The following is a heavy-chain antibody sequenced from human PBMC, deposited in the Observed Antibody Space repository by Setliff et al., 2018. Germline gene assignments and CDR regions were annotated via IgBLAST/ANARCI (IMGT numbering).Heavy chain of an antibody. D-gene: IGHD2-2*01. CDR1: GYTFTDYY. V-gene: IGHV1-2*02. J-gene: IGHJ5*02. CDR2: IDPNSRST. CDR3: ARAPLMVVVPPDAHRFDP. Sequence: GASVKVSCKASGYTFTDYYIHWVRQAPGQGLEWMGWIDPNSRSTHYAQKFQGRVSMTRDTSISTAYMELSRLTSDDTAVYYCARAPLMVVVPPDAHRFDPWGQGTLVTVSS.